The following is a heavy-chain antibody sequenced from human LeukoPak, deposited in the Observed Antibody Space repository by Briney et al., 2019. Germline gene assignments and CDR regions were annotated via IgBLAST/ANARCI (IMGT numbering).Heavy chain of an antibody. D-gene: IGHD3-10*01. CDR3: ARGPTTVRGDRTKWFDP. V-gene: IGHV4-59*01. J-gene: IGHJ5*02. CDR1: GGSLTGYY. CDR2: IYYSGTT. Sequence: PSETLSLTCTVSGGSLTGYYWSWFRQPPGKRLEWVGYIYYSGTTNYNPSLKSRVTISVDTSKNQFSLKLNSVTAADTAVYYCARGPTTVRGDRTKWFDPWGQGTLVTVSS.